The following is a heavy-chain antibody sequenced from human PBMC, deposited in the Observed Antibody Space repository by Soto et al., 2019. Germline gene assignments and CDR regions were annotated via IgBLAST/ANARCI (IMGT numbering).Heavy chain of an antibody. CDR3: ARERGGYGLFDS. CDR2: IYPSGMP. Sequence: PSETLSLTCTPWGGSISNAAYSWSWIRQPPGKGLEWIGYIYPSGMPFYNPSLRSRVTISIDRSNDQFSLNLKSVTAAHTAVYYCARERGGYGLFDSWGQGTLVTVSS. D-gene: IGHD5-18*01. J-gene: IGHJ4*02. V-gene: IGHV4-30-2*01. CDR1: GGSISNAAYS.